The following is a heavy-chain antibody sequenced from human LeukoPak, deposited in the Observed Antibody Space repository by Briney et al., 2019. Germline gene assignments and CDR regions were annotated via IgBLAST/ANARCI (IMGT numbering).Heavy chain of an antibody. CDR2: INPNSGGT. D-gene: IGHD3-10*01. CDR3: ARDPMAMVRGVIWDWFDS. CDR1: GYTFTGYY. J-gene: IGHJ5*01. Sequence: ASVKVSCKASGYTFTGYYMHWVRQAPGQGLEWVGWINPNSGGTNYAQKFQGRVTMTRDTSISTAYMELNRLRSDDTAVYYCARDPMAMVRGVIWDWFDSWGQGTLVTVSS. V-gene: IGHV1-2*02.